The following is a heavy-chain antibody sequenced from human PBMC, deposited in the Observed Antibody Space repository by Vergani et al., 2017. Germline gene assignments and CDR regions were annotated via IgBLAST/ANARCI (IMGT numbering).Heavy chain of an antibody. CDR3: ARHTPRIVVVPAAPFDY. CDR1: GGSISSSSYY. D-gene: IGHD2-2*01. V-gene: IGHV4-39*01. CDR2: IYYSGST. Sequence: QLQLQESGPGLVKPSETLSLTCTVSGGSISSSSYYWGWIRQPPGKGLEWIGSIYYSGSTYYNPSLKRRVTISVDTSKNQFSLKLSSVTAADTAVYYWARHTPRIVVVPAAPFDYWGQGTLVTVSS. J-gene: IGHJ4*02.